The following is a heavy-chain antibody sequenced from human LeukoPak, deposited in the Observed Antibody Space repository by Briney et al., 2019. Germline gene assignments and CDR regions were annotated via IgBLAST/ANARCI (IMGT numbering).Heavy chain of an antibody. CDR2: IYYSGST. CDR1: GGSISSSSYY. Sequence: SETLSLTCTVSGGSISSSSYYWGWIRQPPGKGLEWIGSIYYSGSTYYNPSLKSRVTISVDTSKNQFSLKLSSVTAADTAVYYCARHEIVVVPAAIGWFGPWGQGTLVTVSS. D-gene: IGHD2-2*01. CDR3: ARHEIVVVPAAIGWFGP. V-gene: IGHV4-39*01. J-gene: IGHJ5*02.